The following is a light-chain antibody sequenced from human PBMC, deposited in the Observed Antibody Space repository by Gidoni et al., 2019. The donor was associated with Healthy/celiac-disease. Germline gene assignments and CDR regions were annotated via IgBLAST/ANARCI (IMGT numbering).Light chain of an antibody. CDR1: QSVSSN. J-gene: IGKJ1*01. Sequence: EIVMTQSPATLSVSPGDSATLYCRASQSVSSNLAWYQQKPGQAPRPLIYGASTRAAGIPARFSGSGSGTEYTLTISSLQSEDFAVYYCQQYNNWPLWTFGQGTKVEIK. CDR3: QQYNNWPLWT. CDR2: GAS. V-gene: IGKV3-15*01.